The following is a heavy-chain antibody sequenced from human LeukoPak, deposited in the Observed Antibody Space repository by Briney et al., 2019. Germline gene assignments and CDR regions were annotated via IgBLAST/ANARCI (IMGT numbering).Heavy chain of an antibody. Sequence: PSETLSLTCTVSGGSISSSSYYWGWIRQPPGKGLEWIGSIYYSGSTYYNPSLKSRVSISVATTKNHFSLNLFSVTAADTAVYYCARDFLSRDGSGQPDWGKGTLVTVSS. J-gene: IGHJ4*02. CDR2: IYYSGST. CDR3: ARDFLSRDGSGQPD. V-gene: IGHV4-39*07. D-gene: IGHD3-10*01. CDR1: GGSISSSSYY.